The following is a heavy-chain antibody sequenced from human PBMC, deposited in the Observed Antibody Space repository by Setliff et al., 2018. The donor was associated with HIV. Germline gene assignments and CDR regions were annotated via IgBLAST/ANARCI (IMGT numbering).Heavy chain of an antibody. CDR3: ARIVRWELVATSTFFYYYMDV. CDR1: GGSISSHY. CDR2: IYYTGST. Sequence: SETLSLTCTVSGGSISSHYWAWIRQPPGKGLEYIGNIYYTGSTHHNPSLESRVATSVDTSKNQFSLKLSSVTAADTAVYYCARIVRWELVATSTFFYYYMDVWGKGTTVTVSS. V-gene: IGHV4-39*01. D-gene: IGHD1-26*01. J-gene: IGHJ6*03.